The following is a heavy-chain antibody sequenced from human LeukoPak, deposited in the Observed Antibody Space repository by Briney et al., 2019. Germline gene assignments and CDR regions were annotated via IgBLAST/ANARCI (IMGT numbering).Heavy chain of an antibody. J-gene: IGHJ3*02. D-gene: IGHD3-3*01. CDR3: ARDYYSSYYDFWSGSVRKSHDAFGI. CDR1: GGTFGSYA. CDR2: ISAYNGNT. V-gene: IGHV1-18*01. Sequence: ASVKVSCKASGGTFGSYAISWVRQAPGQGLEWMGWISAYNGNTNYAQKLQGRVTMTTGTSTSTAYMELRSLRSDDTAVYYCARDYYSSYYDFWSGSVRKSHDAFGIWGQGTMVTVSS.